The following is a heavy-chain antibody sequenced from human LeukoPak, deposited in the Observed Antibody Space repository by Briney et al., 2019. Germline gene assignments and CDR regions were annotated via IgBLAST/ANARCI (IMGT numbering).Heavy chain of an antibody. D-gene: IGHD3-10*01. Sequence: SETLSLTCTVSGGSISSYYWSWIRQPAGKGLEWIGRIYTSGSTNYNPSLKSRVTMSVDTSKSQFSLKLSSVTAADTAVYYSARVFRWFGELLPDNWFDPWGQGTLVTVSS. CDR1: GGSISSYY. V-gene: IGHV4-4*07. CDR3: ARVFRWFGELLPDNWFDP. J-gene: IGHJ5*02. CDR2: IYTSGST.